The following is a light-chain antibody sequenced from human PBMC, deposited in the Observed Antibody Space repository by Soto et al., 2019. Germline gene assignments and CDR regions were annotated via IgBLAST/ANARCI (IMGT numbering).Light chain of an antibody. Sequence: QSVLTQPASVSGSPGQSITISCTGTSSDVGSYNFVSWYQQHPGKAPKLMIYEDSKRPSGVSNRFSGSKSGNRASLTISGLQAEDEADYYCCSYAGSSTFDVVFGGGTKLTVL. CDR1: SSDVGSYNF. CDR2: EDS. V-gene: IGLV2-23*02. CDR3: CSYAGSSTFDVV. J-gene: IGLJ2*01.